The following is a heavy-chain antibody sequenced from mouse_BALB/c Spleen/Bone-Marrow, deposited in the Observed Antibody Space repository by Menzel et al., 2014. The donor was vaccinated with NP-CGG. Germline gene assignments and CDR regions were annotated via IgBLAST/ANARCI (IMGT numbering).Heavy chain of an antibody. Sequence: EVQLQQSGAELVKPGASVKLSCTASGFNIKDTYMHWVRQRPEQGLEWIGRIDPANGNTKYDPKFQGKATITADKPSHAAYLQLSSLTSEDTAVYYCARWEYYAMDYWGQGTSVTVSS. J-gene: IGHJ4*01. D-gene: IGHD4-1*01. CDR3: ARWEYYAMDY. V-gene: IGHV14-3*02. CDR1: GFNIKDTY. CDR2: IDPANGNT.